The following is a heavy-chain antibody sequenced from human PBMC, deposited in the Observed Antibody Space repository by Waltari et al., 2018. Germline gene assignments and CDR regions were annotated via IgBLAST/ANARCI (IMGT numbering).Heavy chain of an antibody. CDR2: ISPNRCDT. J-gene: IGHJ6*03. CDR3: ARGDFRLSYYYMDV. CDR1: GYTFTGYY. V-gene: IGHV1-2*02. Sequence: QVQLVQSGAEVKKPGASVKVSCKASGYTFTGYYIHWVRHAPGQGLEWMGWISPNRCDTNYAQKFQGRVTMTRDTSTTTAYMELSRLTSDDTAVFYCARGDFRLSYYYMDVWGKGTTVTVSS. D-gene: IGHD3-3*01.